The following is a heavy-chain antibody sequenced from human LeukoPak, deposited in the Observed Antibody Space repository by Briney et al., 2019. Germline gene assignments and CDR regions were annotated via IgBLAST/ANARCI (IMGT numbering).Heavy chain of an antibody. CDR3: ATLDCSSTSCYGFTGWFDP. J-gene: IGHJ5*02. V-gene: IGHV4-34*01. Sequence: SETLSLTCAVYGGSFSGYYWSWIRQPPGKGLEWIGEINHSGSTNYNPSLKSRVTISVDTSKNQFSLKLSSVTAADTAVYYCATLDCSSTSCYGFTGWFDPWDQGTLVTVSS. CDR1: GGSFSGYY. CDR2: INHSGST. D-gene: IGHD2-2*01.